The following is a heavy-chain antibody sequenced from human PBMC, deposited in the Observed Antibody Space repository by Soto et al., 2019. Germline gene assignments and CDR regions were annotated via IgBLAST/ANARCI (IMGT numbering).Heavy chain of an antibody. CDR2: ITSNPEGGTT. CDR3: TTEVSSADGS. Sequence: EVQMVESGGGLVRPGGSLRLSCVASGFTFTNAWMNWVRRAPGKGLEGVGRITSNPEGGTTDYAAPVTVRFTISRDDSKHTLYLQRGSLTALYSSVYYCTTEVSSADGSWGQGTLVTVSS. J-gene: IGHJ5*02. V-gene: IGHV3-15*01. CDR1: GFTFTNAW. D-gene: IGHD3-10*01.